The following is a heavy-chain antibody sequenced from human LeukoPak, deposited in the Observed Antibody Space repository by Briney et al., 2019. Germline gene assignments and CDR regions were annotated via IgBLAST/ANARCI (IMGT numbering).Heavy chain of an antibody. Sequence: ASVKVSCNASGGTFHIYAISWVRQAAGQGLEWMGGLIPIFGTANYAQKFQGRVTITTDESTSTAYMELSSLRSEDRAVYYCARGLIQLERPIGYSWLDYWGQGTLVTVSS. CDR2: LIPIFGTA. J-gene: IGHJ4*02. CDR3: ARGLIQLERPIGYSWLDY. CDR1: GGTFHIYA. V-gene: IGHV1-69*05. D-gene: IGHD1-1*01.